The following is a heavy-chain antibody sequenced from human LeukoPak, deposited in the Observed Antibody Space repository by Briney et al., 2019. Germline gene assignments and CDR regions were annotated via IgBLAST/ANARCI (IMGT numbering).Heavy chain of an antibody. CDR2: AYYSGST. D-gene: IGHD6-19*01. V-gene: IGHV4-59*08. Sequence: SETLSLTCSVFDGSISNYYWSWIRQPPGKGLEWIGYAYYSGSTTYNPSLESRVTISVDTSKNQFSLKLTAVTAADTAVYYCARNSAVATSRSWFDPWGQGTLVTVLS. CDR1: DGSISNYY. CDR3: ARNSAVATSRSWFDP. J-gene: IGHJ5*02.